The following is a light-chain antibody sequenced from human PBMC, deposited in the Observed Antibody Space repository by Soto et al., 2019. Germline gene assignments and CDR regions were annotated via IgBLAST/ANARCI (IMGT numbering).Light chain of an antibody. V-gene: IGLV2-14*01. J-gene: IGLJ2*01. CDR3: SSYTSSSTYVV. CDR1: SSDVGGYNY. Sequence: QSALTQPASVSGSPGQSITISCTGTSSDVGGYNYVSWYQQHPGKAPKLMIYEVSNRPSRVSNRFSASKSGNTASLTISGLQVEDEADYYCSSYTSSSTYVVFGGGTKVTVL. CDR2: EVS.